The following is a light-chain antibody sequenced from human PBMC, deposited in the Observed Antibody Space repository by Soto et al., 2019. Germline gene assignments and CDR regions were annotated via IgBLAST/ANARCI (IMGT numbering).Light chain of an antibody. CDR1: NIGSNS. Sequence: YELTQPPSVSVAPGQTARITCGGNNIGSNSVHWYQQKPGQAPVVVIYYDSDRPSGIPERFSGSNSGNTATLTISRVEAGDEADYYCQVWDSSSDLGVFGGGTKVTVL. CDR2: YDS. CDR3: QVWDSSSDLGV. V-gene: IGLV3-21*04. J-gene: IGLJ2*01.